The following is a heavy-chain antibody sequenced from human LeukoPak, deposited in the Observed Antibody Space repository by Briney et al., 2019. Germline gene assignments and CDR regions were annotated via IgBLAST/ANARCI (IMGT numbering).Heavy chain of an antibody. D-gene: IGHD6-19*01. CDR3: ARVASDRYGDAFDV. CDR2: IKRDGSEK. CDR1: EFTFSSYW. J-gene: IGHJ3*01. V-gene: IGHV3-7*04. Sequence: GGSPRLSCAASEFTFSSYWMSWVRQAPGKGLEWVANIKRDGSEKYYVDSVKGRFTISRDNVKKSLHLQMNSLRAEDTALYYCARVASDRYGDAFDVWGQGTMVTVSS.